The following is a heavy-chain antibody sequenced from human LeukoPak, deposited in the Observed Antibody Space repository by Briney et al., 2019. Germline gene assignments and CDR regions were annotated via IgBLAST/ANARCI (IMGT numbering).Heavy chain of an antibody. V-gene: IGHV3-9*01. J-gene: IGHJ4*02. CDR3: AKDDSYGGNSIFDY. D-gene: IGHD4-23*01. Sequence: SLRLSCAASGFTFDDYAMHWVRQAPGKGLEWVSGISWNSGSIDYADSVKGRFTISRDNAKNSLYLRMNSLRAEDTAVYYCAKDDSYGGNSIFDYWGQGTLVTVSS. CDR1: GFTFDDYA. CDR2: ISWNSGSI.